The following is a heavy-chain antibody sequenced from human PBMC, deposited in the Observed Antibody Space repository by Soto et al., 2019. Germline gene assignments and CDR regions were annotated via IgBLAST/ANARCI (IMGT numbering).Heavy chain of an antibody. J-gene: IGHJ6*02. Sequence: QVQLVESGGGVVQPGRSLRLSCAASGFTFSSYAMHWVRQAPGKGLEWVAVISYDGSNKYYADSVKGRFTISRDNSKNTLYLQMNSLRAQDTAVYYCARGYSSGVVRADRTHYYSGMDVWGQGTTVTVSS. CDR2: ISYDGSNK. V-gene: IGHV3-30-3*01. CDR3: ARGYSSGVVRADRTHYYSGMDV. CDR1: GFTFSSYA. D-gene: IGHD6-25*01.